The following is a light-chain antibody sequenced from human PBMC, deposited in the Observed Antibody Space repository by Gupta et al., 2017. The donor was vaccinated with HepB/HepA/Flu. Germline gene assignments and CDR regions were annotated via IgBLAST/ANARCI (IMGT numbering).Light chain of an antibody. Sequence: VLTQSPATLSLSPGERATLSCRASQSVSSYLAWYQQKPGQAPRLLIYDASNRATGIPARFSGSGSGTDFTLTISSLEPEDFAVYYCQQRSNWPPLFTFGPGTKVDIK. CDR3: QQRSNWPPLFT. CDR1: QSVSSY. CDR2: DAS. V-gene: IGKV3-11*01. J-gene: IGKJ3*01.